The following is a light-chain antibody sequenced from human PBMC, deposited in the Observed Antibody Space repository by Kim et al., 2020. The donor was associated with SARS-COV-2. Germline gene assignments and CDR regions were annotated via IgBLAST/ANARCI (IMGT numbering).Light chain of an antibody. CDR2: LNSDGSH. J-gene: IGLJ3*02. CDR1: SGHSSYA. CDR3: QTWGTGNWV. Sequence: QPVLTQSPSASTSLGASVKLTCTLSSGHSSYAIAWHQQQPEKGPRYLMKLNSDGSHSKGDGIPDRFSGSSSGAERYLTISSLQSEDEADYCCQTWGTGNWVFGGGTQLTVL. V-gene: IGLV4-69*01.